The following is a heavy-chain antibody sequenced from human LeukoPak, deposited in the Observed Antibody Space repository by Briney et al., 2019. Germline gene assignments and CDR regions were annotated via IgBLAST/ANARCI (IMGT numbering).Heavy chain of an antibody. V-gene: IGHV3-23*01. Sequence: GESLRLSCIGTGFSFSSDAMGWVRQASGKGLEWVSGISGSGGSTYYADSVKGRFTISRDNSKNTLYLQMNSLRVEDTAVYYCAKDRGRTWVQVANWGQGTLVTVSS. D-gene: IGHD2-15*01. J-gene: IGHJ4*02. CDR1: GFSFSSDA. CDR3: AKDRGRTWVQVAN. CDR2: ISGSGGST.